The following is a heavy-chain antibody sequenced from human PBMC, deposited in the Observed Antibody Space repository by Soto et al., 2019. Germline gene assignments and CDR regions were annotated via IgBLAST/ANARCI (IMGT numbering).Heavy chain of an antibody. CDR1: GFSLNTYGVG. CDR2: IYWDDDK. Sequence: QITLKESGPTLVKPTQTLTLTCTFSGFSLNTYGVGVGWIRQPPGKALEWLALIYWDDDKRYSPSLKSRLTITKDTSKNQVVITMTNMDPVDTVTYYCARALGSWGAYYFDYWGQGTLVTVSS. D-gene: IGHD3-16*01. V-gene: IGHV2-5*02. J-gene: IGHJ4*02. CDR3: ARALGSWGAYYFDY.